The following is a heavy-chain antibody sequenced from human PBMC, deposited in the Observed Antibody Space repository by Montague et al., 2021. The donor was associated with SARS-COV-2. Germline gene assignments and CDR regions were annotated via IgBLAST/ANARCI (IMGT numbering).Heavy chain of an antibody. J-gene: IGHJ3*02. CDR1: GGSISSSGYY. CDR3: ARFPTSYYYDSKAAPATPDAFDI. Sequence: SETLSLTCTVSGGSISSSGYYWGWIRQPPGMGLEWIGCIYYSGSTYYNPSLKSRVTISVDTSKNQFSLKLSSVTAADTAVYYCARFPTSYYYDSKAAPATPDAFDIWGQGTMVTVSS. D-gene: IGHD3-22*01. CDR2: IYYSGST. V-gene: IGHV4-39*01.